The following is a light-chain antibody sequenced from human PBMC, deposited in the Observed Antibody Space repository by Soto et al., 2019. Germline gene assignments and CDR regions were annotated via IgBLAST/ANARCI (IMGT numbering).Light chain of an antibody. J-gene: IGKJ2*01. CDR2: AAT. Sequence: DIQMTQSPSSLSASVGDRVTITCRASQSISNYLNWYQQKPGKAPNLLIYAATSLQTGVPSRFSGSGSGTNFTITITSLRPEDFATYYCQQSFTSPRTFGQGTNLYIK. V-gene: IGKV1-39*01. CDR3: QQSFTSPRT. CDR1: QSISNY.